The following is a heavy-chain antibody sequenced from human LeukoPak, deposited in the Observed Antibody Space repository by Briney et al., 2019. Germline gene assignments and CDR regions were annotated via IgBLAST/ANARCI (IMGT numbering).Heavy chain of an antibody. V-gene: IGHV1-18*01. Sequence: ASVKVSCKASGYTFTSYGISWVRQAPGQGPEWMGWISAYNGNTNYAQKLQGRVTMTTDTSTSTAYMELRSLRSDDTAVYYCARYYDFWSGYSNYYYYYMDVWGKGTTVTVSS. J-gene: IGHJ6*03. CDR1: GYTFTSYG. D-gene: IGHD3-3*01. CDR2: ISAYNGNT. CDR3: ARYYDFWSGYSNYYYYYMDV.